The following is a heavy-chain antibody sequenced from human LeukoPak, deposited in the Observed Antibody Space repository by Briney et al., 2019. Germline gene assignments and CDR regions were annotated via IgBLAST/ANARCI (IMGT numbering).Heavy chain of an antibody. Sequence: SVKVSCKASGFTFSSSTMQWVRQARGQRLEWIGWIVVGSGNTNSAQKFQERVTITRDMSTSTAYMQLTSLRSEDTAVYYCAAEDHFGVVIGDWGQGTLVTVSS. CDR2: IVVGSGNT. CDR3: AAEDHFGVVIGD. J-gene: IGHJ4*02. V-gene: IGHV1-58*02. D-gene: IGHD3-3*01. CDR1: GFTFSSST.